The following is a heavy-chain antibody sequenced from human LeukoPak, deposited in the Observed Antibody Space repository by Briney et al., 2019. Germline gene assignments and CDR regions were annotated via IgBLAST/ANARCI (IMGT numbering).Heavy chain of an antibody. CDR2: IQTSGST. J-gene: IGHJ5*02. Sequence: SETLSLTCTVSGGSIGSYSWSWSRQSAGKGLEWIGHIQTSGSTYYKSSLNSRVTMSIDTSTNQFLLKVTSVTAADTAMYYCATTLGYGWFDPWGQGTLVTVSS. CDR3: ATTLGYGWFDP. D-gene: IGHD5-18*01. CDR1: GGSIGSYS. V-gene: IGHV4-4*07.